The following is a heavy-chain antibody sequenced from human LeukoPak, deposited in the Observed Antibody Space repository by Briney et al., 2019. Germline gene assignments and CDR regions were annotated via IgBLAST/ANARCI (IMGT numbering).Heavy chain of an antibody. Sequence: PGGSLRLSCAASGFTFSSYAMSWVRQAPGKGLEWVSAISGGGGSTYYADSVKGRFTISRDNSKNTLYLQMNSLRAEDTAVYYCAKELGGEVSVRFLEWSAPAPGYWGQGTLVTVSS. D-gene: IGHD3-3*01. CDR3: AKELGGEVSVRFLEWSAPAPGY. CDR1: GFTFSSYA. CDR2: ISGGGGST. J-gene: IGHJ4*02. V-gene: IGHV3-23*01.